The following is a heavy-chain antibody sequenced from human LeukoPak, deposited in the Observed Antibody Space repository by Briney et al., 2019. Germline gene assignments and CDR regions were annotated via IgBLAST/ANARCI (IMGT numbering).Heavy chain of an antibody. D-gene: IGHD3-10*01. CDR2: IYTSGST. CDR3: ARFYGSGSYSYFDY. V-gene: IGHV4-59*10. Sequence: SETLSLTCAVYGGSFSGYYWSWIRQPAGKGLEWIGRIYTSGSTNYNPSLKSRVTISVDTSKNQFSLKLSSVTAADTAVYYCARFYGSGSYSYFDYWGQGTLVTVSS. CDR1: GGSFSGYY. J-gene: IGHJ4*02.